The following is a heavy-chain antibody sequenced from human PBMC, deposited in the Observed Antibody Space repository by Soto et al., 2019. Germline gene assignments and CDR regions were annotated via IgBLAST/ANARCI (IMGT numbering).Heavy chain of an antibody. D-gene: IGHD6-13*01. CDR1: GFTFSNYA. CDR2: VSGSGGNT. J-gene: IGHJ4*02. Sequence: VQLLESGGGLVQPGGSLRLSCAASGFTFSNYAMSWVRQAPGKGLEWVSAVSGSGGNTYYADSVQGRFTISRDNSKNMLNLQMNCLRAEDTAVYYCAKLNLFVSAAAGRGPFDYWGQGTLVTVSS. V-gene: IGHV3-23*01. CDR3: AKLNLFVSAAAGRGPFDY.